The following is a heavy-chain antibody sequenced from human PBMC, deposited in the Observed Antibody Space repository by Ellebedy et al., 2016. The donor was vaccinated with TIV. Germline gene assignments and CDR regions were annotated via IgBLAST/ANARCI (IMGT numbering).Heavy chain of an antibody. Sequence: SETLSLTCTVSGGSISSSSYHWGWIRQPPGKGLEWIGVIYYTGDTNYNPSLKSRVTISVDTSNNQFSLKLSSVAAADTAVYYCVRGPGRGYSFEEWGQGTLITVSS. D-gene: IGHD2-21*01. CDR2: IYYTGDT. CDR3: VRGPGRGYSFEE. J-gene: IGHJ1*01. V-gene: IGHV4-39*07. CDR1: GGSISSSSYH.